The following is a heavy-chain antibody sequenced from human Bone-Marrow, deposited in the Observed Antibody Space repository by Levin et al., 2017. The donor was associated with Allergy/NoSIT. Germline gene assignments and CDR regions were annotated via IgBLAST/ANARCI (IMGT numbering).Heavy chain of an antibody. CDR2: IYWDDVK. D-gene: IGHD4-11*01. V-gene: IGHV2-5*02. J-gene: IGHJ4*02. CDR3: AHRMTTLTTIFDS. Sequence: ESGPTLVKPTQTLTLTCTFSGFSLSTRGVGVGWIRQPPGKALEWLALIYWDDVKLYNSSLRNRIIITKGTSKNQVVLTMTNLEPVDTGTYFCAHRMTTLTTIFDSWSQGTLVTVSS. CDR1: GFSLSTRGVG.